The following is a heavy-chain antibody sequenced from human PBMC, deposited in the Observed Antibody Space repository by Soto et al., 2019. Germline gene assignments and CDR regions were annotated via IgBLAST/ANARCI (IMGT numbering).Heavy chain of an antibody. CDR2: INAGNGNT. CDR3: ARPPIGGRGRLQH. D-gene: IGHD1-26*01. V-gene: IGHV1-3*01. CDR1: GYTFTSYA. Sequence: ASVKVSCKASGYTFTSYAMHWVRQAPGQRLEWMGWINAGNGNTKYSQKFQGRVTITRDTSASTAYMELSSLRSEDTAVYYCARPPIGGRGRLQHWGQGTLVTVSS. J-gene: IGHJ1*01.